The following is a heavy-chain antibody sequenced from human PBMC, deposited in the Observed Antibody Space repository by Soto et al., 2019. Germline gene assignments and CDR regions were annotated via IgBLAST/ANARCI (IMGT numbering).Heavy chain of an antibody. Sequence: PGGSLRLSCAASGFTFSSYAMSWVRQAPGKGLEWVSAISGSGGSTYYADSVKGRFTISRDNSKNTLYLQMNSLRAEDTAVYYCAKDRLRYFDWLSITGGFDPWGQGTLVTVSS. CDR1: GFTFSSYA. CDR2: ISGSGGST. V-gene: IGHV3-23*01. CDR3: AKDRLRYFDWLSITGGFDP. J-gene: IGHJ5*02. D-gene: IGHD3-9*01.